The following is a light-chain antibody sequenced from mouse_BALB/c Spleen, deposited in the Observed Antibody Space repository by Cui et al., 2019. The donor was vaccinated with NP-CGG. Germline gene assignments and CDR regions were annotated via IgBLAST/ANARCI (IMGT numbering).Light chain of an antibody. Sequence: QSVVTQVSALTTSPGETVTLTCRSSTGAVTTRNYANWVQEKPDHLFTGLIGGTNNRAPGVPARFSGSLIGDKAALTITGAQTGDEAIYFCTLWYSNHWVFGGGTKLTVL. J-gene: IGLJ1*01. CDR1: TGAVTTRNY. V-gene: IGLV1*01. CDR2: GTN. CDR3: TLWYSNHWV.